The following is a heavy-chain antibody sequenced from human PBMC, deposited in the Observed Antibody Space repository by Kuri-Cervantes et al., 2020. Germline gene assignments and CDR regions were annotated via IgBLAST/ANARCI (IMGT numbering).Heavy chain of an antibody. CDR1: GFTFDDYA. Sequence: SLKISCAASGFTFDDYAMHWVRQAPGKGLEWVSGISWNSGSIGYADSVKGRFTISRDNAKNSLYLQMNSLRAEDTAVYYCARELSSSAIHGFDPRGQGTLVTVSS. V-gene: IGHV3-9*01. CDR3: ARELSSSAIHGFDP. D-gene: IGHD2-2*01. CDR2: ISWNSGSI. J-gene: IGHJ5*02.